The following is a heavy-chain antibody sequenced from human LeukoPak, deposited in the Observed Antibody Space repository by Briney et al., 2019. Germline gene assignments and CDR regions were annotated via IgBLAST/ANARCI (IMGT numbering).Heavy chain of an antibody. D-gene: IGHD3-22*01. J-gene: IGHJ5*02. Sequence: ASVKVSCKASGYTFTCYGISWVRQAPGQGLEWMGWISAYNGNTNYAQKLQGRVTMTTDTSTSTAYMELRSLRSDDTAVYYCARDSYYYDSSGYPSTWGQGTLVTVSS. CDR2: ISAYNGNT. CDR1: GYTFTCYG. CDR3: ARDSYYYDSSGYPST. V-gene: IGHV1-18*01.